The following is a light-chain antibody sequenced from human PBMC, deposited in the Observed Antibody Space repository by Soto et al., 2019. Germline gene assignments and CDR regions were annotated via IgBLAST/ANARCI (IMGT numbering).Light chain of an antibody. CDR1: QSVTNSY. V-gene: IGKV3-20*01. CDR3: QQYGTSPLT. Sequence: EIVLTQSPGTLSLSPGERATLSCRASQSVTNSYLAWYQQKPGQAPRLLIYGASYRATGIPDRFSGSGSGTDFTLTIIRLEPEDFAVYYCQQYGTSPLTFGGGTKVEIK. J-gene: IGKJ4*01. CDR2: GAS.